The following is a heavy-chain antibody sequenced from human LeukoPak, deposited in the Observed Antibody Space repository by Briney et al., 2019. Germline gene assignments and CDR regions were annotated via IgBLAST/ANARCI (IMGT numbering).Heavy chain of an antibody. CDR2: ISSSSSYI. J-gene: IGHJ6*02. CDR3: ARDQGYSSGWYGIYYYGMDV. CDR1: GFTFSSYS. D-gene: IGHD6-19*01. Sequence: GGSLRLSCAASGFTFSSYSMNWVRQAPGKGLEWVSSISSSSSYIYYADSVKGRFTISRDNAKNSLYLQMNSLRAEDTAVYYCARDQGYSSGWYGIYYYGMDVWGQGTTVTVSS. V-gene: IGHV3-21*01.